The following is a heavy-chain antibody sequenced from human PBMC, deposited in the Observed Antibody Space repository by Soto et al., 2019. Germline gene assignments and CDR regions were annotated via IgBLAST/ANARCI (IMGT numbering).Heavy chain of an antibody. V-gene: IGHV4-31*03. Sequence: QVQLQESGPGLVKPSQTLSLTCTVSGGSFSSGGYYWSWILQHTGKDLEWIGYIYNSGSTYYNPSLQSRVTISADTSKNQFSLKLSSVTAADTAVYYCATDPAPWGQGTLITVS. J-gene: IGHJ5*02. CDR3: ATDPAP. CDR1: GGSFSSGGYY. CDR2: IYNSGST.